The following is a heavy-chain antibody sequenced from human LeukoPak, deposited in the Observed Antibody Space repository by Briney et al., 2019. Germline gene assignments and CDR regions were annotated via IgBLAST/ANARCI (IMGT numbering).Heavy chain of an antibody. J-gene: IGHJ5*02. Sequence: SETLSLTCAVYGGSFSGYYWSWIRQPPGKGLEWIGEINHSGSTNYNPSLKSRVTISVDTSKNQFSLKLSSVTAADTAVYYCATYHRLRYFDTQTSNNWFDPWGQGTLATVSS. CDR2: INHSGST. D-gene: IGHD3-9*01. CDR3: ATYHRLRYFDTQTSNNWFDP. V-gene: IGHV4-34*01. CDR1: GGSFSGYY.